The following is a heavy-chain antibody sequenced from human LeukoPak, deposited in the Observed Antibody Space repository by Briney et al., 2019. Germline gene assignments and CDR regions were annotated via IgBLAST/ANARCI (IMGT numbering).Heavy chain of an antibody. V-gene: IGHV3-23*01. D-gene: IGHD3-16*01. CDR2: ISGSGGST. CDR1: GFTFSTYA. J-gene: IGHJ4*02. CDR3: AKDSFGDY. Sequence: GGSLRLSCAASGFTFSTYAVNWVRQAPGKGLEWVSTISGSGGSTYYADSVKGRFTISRDNSKNTLYLQMNSLRAEDTAVYYCAKDSFGDYWGQGTLVTVSS.